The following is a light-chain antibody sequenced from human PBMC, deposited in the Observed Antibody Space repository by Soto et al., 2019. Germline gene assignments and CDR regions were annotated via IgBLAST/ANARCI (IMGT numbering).Light chain of an antibody. CDR2: DAS. Sequence: EILLTQSPATLSLSPGERATLSCRASQGISRYLAWYQQKPGQAPRLLIYDASNRATGIPARFSGSGSGTDFTPTISSLEPEDFAVYYCQQRSNWPITFGQGTRLEIK. J-gene: IGKJ5*01. V-gene: IGKV3-11*01. CDR1: QGISRY. CDR3: QQRSNWPIT.